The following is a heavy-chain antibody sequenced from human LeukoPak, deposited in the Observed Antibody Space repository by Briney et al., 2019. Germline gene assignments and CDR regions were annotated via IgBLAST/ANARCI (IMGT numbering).Heavy chain of an antibody. CDR3: AKDEREWQQLVQYFDY. Sequence: ASVKVSCKASGYTFTGYYMHWVRQAPGQGLEWMGWINPNSGGTNYALKFQGRVTMTRDTSISTAFMELSRLTSDDTAVYYCAKDEREWQQLVQYFDYWGQGTLVTVSS. V-gene: IGHV1-2*02. CDR1: GYTFTGYY. J-gene: IGHJ4*02. CDR2: INPNSGGT. D-gene: IGHD6-13*01.